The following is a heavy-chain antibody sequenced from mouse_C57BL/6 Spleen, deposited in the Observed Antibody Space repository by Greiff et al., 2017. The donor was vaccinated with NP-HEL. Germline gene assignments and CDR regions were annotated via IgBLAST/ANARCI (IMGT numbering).Heavy chain of an antibody. V-gene: IGHV1-69*01. CDR3: ARWYGSYAMDY. CDR2: IDPSDSYT. Sequence: QVQLQQPGAELVMPGASVKLSCKASGYTFTSYWMHWVKQRPGQGLEWIGEIDPSDSYTNYNQKFKGKSTLTVDKSSSTAYMQLSSLTSEDSAVYHCARWYGSYAMDYWGQGTSVTVSS. D-gene: IGHD2-10*02. CDR1: GYTFTSYW. J-gene: IGHJ4*01.